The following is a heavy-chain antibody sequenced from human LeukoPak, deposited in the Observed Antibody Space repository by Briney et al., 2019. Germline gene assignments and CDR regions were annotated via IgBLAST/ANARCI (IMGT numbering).Heavy chain of an antibody. CDR3: TTGNP. Sequence: GSLRLSCLTSGFTFVNASMSWVRQAPGKGLEWVGLMKSKPEGGTTFYAAPVRGRFTISRDDSRNTLYLQMTSLTIGDTGVYYCTTGNPWGQGTLVTVSS. J-gene: IGHJ5*02. CDR1: GFTFVNAS. CDR2: MKSKPEGGTT. V-gene: IGHV3-15*01.